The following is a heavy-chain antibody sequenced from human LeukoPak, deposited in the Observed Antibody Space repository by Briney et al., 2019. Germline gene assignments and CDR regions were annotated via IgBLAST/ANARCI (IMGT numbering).Heavy chain of an antibody. CDR3: ARSDRSLYDFWSGYHDYGAFDI. Sequence: PSETLSLTCTVSGGSISSSSDYWGWVRQPPGRGLEWIGRIHYTGITYYNPTLESRLTISVDTSKNQFSLELISVTAADTAVYYCARSDRSLYDFWSGYHDYGAFDIWGQGTMVTVSS. V-gene: IGHV4-39*07. CDR1: GGSISSSSDY. D-gene: IGHD3-3*01. CDR2: IHYTGIT. J-gene: IGHJ3*02.